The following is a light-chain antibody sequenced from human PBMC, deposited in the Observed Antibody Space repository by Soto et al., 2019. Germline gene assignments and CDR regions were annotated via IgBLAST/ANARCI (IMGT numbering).Light chain of an antibody. CDR2: DAS. Sequence: EIVMTQSPATLSVSPGERAPLSCRASQSVSSNLAWYQQKPGQAPRLLIYDASNRATGIPARFSGSGSGTDFTLTISSLEPEDFAVYYCQQRSNWPITFGQGTRLEIK. CDR1: QSVSSN. J-gene: IGKJ5*01. V-gene: IGKV3-11*01. CDR3: QQRSNWPIT.